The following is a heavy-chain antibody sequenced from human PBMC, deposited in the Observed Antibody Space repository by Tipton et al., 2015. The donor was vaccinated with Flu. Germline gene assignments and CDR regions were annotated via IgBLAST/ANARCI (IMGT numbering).Heavy chain of an antibody. CDR1: GFTFEDYA. Sequence: SLRLSCAAAGFTFEDYAMHWARQVPGKGLEWVSAISWNGDNIGYAASVKGRFTISRDNAKNSLYLQMNSLRAEDTALYYCAKGDYRGSGGYSDYWGQGTLVTVSS. V-gene: IGHV3-9*01. CDR3: AKGDYRGSGGYSDY. J-gene: IGHJ4*02. D-gene: IGHD3-10*01. CDR2: ISWNGDNI.